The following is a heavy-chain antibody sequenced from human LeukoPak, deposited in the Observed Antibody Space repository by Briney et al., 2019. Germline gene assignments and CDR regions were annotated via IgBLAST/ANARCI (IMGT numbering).Heavy chain of an antibody. CDR2: IYPGDSDT. V-gene: IGHV5-51*01. J-gene: IGHJ3*02. CDR1: GYIFSDYW. CDR3: AKRDGYNYAFHI. D-gene: IGHD5-24*01. Sequence: GESLKISCKGSGYIFSDYWIGWVRQMPGKGLEWIGIIYPGDSDTRYSPSFRGQVTISADKSISTAYLQTNSLKASGTAIYYCAKRDGYNYAFHIWGQGTTVTVSS.